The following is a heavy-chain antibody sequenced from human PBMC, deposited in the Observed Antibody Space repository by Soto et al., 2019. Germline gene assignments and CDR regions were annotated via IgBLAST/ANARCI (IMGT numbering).Heavy chain of an antibody. CDR2: IYYSGST. V-gene: IGHV4-31*03. Sequence: QVQLQESGPGLVKPSQTLSLTCTVSGGSISSGGYYWSWIRQHPGKGLEWIGYIYYSGSTYYNPSLKSRVTISVDTSKNQFSLKLSSVTAADTAVYYCARGGILTGYYTPAFDYWGQGTLVTVSS. CDR3: ARGGILTGYYTPAFDY. D-gene: IGHD3-9*01. CDR1: GGSISSGGYY. J-gene: IGHJ4*02.